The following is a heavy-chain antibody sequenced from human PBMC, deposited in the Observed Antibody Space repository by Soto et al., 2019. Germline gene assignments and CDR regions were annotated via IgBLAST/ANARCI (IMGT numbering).Heavy chain of an antibody. CDR2: IYWDDDK. CDR1: GFSLSTSGVG. Sequence: SGPTLVNPTQTLTLTCTFSGFSLSTSGVGVGWIRQPPGKALEWLALIYWDDDKRYSPSLKSRLTIIKDTSKNQVVLTMTNMDPVDTATYYCANRRSGYSGYAYFDYWGQGTLVTVSS. CDR3: ANRRSGYSGYAYFDY. J-gene: IGHJ4*02. D-gene: IGHD5-12*01. V-gene: IGHV2-5*02.